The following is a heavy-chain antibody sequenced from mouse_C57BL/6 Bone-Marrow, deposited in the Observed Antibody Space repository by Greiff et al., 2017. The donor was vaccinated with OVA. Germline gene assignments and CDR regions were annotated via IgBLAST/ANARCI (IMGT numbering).Heavy chain of an antibody. Sequence: DVHLVESGGGLVQPGGSLSLSCAASGFTFTDYYMSWVRQPPGKALEWLGFIRNKANGYTTEYSASVKGRFTISRDHSQSILYLQMNALRAEDSATYYCGRYIPPAYYSNYVPYFDYWGQGTTLTVSS. CDR3: GRYIPPAYYSNYVPYFDY. D-gene: IGHD2-5*01. CDR1: GFTFTDYY. J-gene: IGHJ2*01. V-gene: IGHV7-3*01. CDR2: IRNKANGYTT.